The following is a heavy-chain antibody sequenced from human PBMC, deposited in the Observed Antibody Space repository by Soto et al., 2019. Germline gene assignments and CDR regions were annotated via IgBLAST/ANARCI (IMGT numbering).Heavy chain of an antibody. CDR2: IYYSGST. CDR3: AREPRDFWSGSPYGMDV. D-gene: IGHD3-3*01. Sequence: QVQLQESGPGLVKPSETLSLTCTVSGGSISSYYWSWIRQPPGKGLEWVGYIYYSGSTNYNPSLKSRVTISVDTSKNQFSLKLSSVTAGDTAVYYCAREPRDFWSGSPYGMDVWGQGTTVTVSS. J-gene: IGHJ6*01. V-gene: IGHV4-59*01. CDR1: GGSISSYY.